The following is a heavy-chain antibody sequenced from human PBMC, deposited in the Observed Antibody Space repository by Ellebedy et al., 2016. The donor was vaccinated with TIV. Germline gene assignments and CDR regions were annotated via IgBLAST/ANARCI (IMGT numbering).Heavy chain of an antibody. D-gene: IGHD3-16*01. Sequence: AASVKVSCKASGYTFTNYAIHWVRQASGQGLEWMGWMNPKTNNTVYAQKFQGRVTITRNTPIKTAYLALTSLKFNDTAVYFCTTGVTMGENRFIDAWGQGTLVIVSS. J-gene: IGHJ5*02. CDR1: GYTFTNYA. CDR3: TTGVTMGENRFIDA. V-gene: IGHV1-8*01. CDR2: MNPKTNNT.